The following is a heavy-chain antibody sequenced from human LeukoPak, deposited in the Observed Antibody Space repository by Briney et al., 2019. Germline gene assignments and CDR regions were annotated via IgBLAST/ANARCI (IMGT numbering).Heavy chain of an antibody. CDR2: ISYDGSNK. D-gene: IGHD3-22*01. CDR3: ASLLYYYDSRIGDY. Sequence: GGSLRLSCAASGFTFSSYAMHWVRQAPGKGLEWVAVISYDGSNKYYADSVKGRFTISRDNSKNTLYLQMNSLRAEDTAVYYCASLLYYYDSRIGDYWGQGTLVTVSS. J-gene: IGHJ4*02. CDR1: GFTFSSYA. V-gene: IGHV3-30-3*01.